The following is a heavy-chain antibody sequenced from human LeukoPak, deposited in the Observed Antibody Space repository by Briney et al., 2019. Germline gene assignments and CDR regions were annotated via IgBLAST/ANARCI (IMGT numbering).Heavy chain of an antibody. CDR2: ISSDGNYK. J-gene: IGHJ6*03. CDR3: ARVPYGDYDYYYYMDV. CDR1: GFTFSSYT. Sequence: QPGGSLRLSCAASGFTFSSYTMHWVRQAPGKGLEWVALISSDGNYKYYADSVKGRFTISRDNSENTLYLQMNSLRAEDTAVYYCARVPYGDYDYYYYMDVWGKGTTVTISS. D-gene: IGHD4-17*01. V-gene: IGHV3-30*04.